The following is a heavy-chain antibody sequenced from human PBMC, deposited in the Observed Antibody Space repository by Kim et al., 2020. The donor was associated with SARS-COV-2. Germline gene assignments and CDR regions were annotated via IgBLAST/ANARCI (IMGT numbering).Heavy chain of an antibody. J-gene: IGHJ4*02. CDR3: AKRGITMVQGAVFDY. V-gene: IGHV3-23*01. Sequence: DSVKGRFTISRDNSKNTLYLQMNSLRAEDTAVYYCAKRGITMVQGAVFDYWGQGTLVTVSS. D-gene: IGHD3-10*01.